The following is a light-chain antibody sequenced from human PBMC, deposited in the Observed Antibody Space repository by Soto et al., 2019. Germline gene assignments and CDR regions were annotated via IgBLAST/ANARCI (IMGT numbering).Light chain of an antibody. CDR1: QSVISSY. CDR2: GAS. V-gene: IGKV3D-20*02. J-gene: IGKJ5*01. CDR3: QQRSNWPRIT. Sequence: EIVLTQSPGTLSLSPGERATLSCRASQSVISSYFAWYQQKPGQAPRLLIYGASTRATGIPARFSGSGSGTEFTLTISSLEPEDFAVYYCQQRSNWPRITFGQGTRLEIK.